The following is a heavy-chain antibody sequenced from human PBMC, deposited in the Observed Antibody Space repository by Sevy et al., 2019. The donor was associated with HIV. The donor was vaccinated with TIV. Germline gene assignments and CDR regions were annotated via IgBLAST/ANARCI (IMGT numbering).Heavy chain of an antibody. CDR1: GYTLTELS. CDR3: ATDRYYYDSSGFHFSFDY. V-gene: IGHV1-24*01. Sequence: ASVKVSCKVSGYTLTELSMHWVRQAPGKGLEWMGGFDPEDGETIYAQKFQGRVTMTEDTSTDTAYMELSSLRSEDTAVYYCATDRYYYDSSGFHFSFDYWGQETLVTVSS. J-gene: IGHJ4*02. D-gene: IGHD3-22*01. CDR2: FDPEDGET.